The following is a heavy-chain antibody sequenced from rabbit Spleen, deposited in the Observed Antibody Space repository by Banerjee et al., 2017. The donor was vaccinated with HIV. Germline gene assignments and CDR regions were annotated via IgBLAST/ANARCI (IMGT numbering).Heavy chain of an antibody. J-gene: IGHJ4*01. Sequence: EQLEESGGGLVKPEGSLTLTCKASGVSFSDKDVMCWVRQAPGKGLEWIACINTITGKSVYASWAKGRFIMSRTSSTTVTLQMTSLTVADTATYFCARDAGSGHYIDAYFDLWGQGTLVTVS. V-gene: IGHV1S45*01. D-gene: IGHD8-1*01. CDR2: INTITGKS. CDR1: GVSFSDKDV. CDR3: ARDAGSGHYIDAYFDL.